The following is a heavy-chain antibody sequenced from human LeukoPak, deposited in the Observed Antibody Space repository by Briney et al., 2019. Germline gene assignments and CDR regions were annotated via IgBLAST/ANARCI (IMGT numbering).Heavy chain of an antibody. D-gene: IGHD6-13*01. Sequence: GGSLRLSCTASGLSFSSYDMNWVRQAPGKGPEWVAYITANNTTKYYADSVKGRFTISRDNAKKSLFLQMNSLRAEDTAVYYCAAASAFSSSWRSWGQGAVVTVSS. V-gene: IGHV3-48*01. CDR3: AAASAFSSSWRS. CDR2: ITANNTTK. J-gene: IGHJ5*02. CDR1: GLSFSSYD.